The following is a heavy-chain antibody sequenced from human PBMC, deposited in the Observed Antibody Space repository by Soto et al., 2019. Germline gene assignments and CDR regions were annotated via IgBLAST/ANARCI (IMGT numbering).Heavy chain of an antibody. J-gene: IGHJ3*02. CDR2: ISAGSRSI. Sequence: PGGSLRLSCAASGFTFSTYTMNWVRQAPGKGLEWVSSISAGSRSIYYTDSLKGRSTVSRDNSKNSLYLQINSLKAGDTAVYYCARSTPGNPFDIWGQGTMVTVSS. CDR1: GFTFSTYT. CDR3: ARSTPGNPFDI. V-gene: IGHV3-21*01. D-gene: IGHD3-10*01.